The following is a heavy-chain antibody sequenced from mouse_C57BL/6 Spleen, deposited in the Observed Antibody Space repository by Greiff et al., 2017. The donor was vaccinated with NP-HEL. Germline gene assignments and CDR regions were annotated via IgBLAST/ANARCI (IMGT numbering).Heavy chain of an antibody. Sequence: VQLQQSGAELARPGASVKMSCKASGYTFTSYTMHWVKQRPGQGLEWIGYINPSSGYTKYNQKFKDKATLTADKSSSPAYMQLSSLTSEDSAVYYCARYYYGSSYYAMDYWGQGTSVTVSS. J-gene: IGHJ4*01. D-gene: IGHD1-1*01. V-gene: IGHV1-4*01. CDR2: INPSSGYT. CDR3: ARYYYGSSYYAMDY. CDR1: GYTFTSYT.